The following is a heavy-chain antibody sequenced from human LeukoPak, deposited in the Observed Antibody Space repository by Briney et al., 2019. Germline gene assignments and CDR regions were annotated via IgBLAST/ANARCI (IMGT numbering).Heavy chain of an antibody. CDR1: GFTFTSYW. Sequence: GGSLRLSCAASGFTFTSYWMSWVRQAPGKGLEWVANINQDGTEKYYVRSVKGRFTISRDNAKNSLYLQMNSLTAEDTAVYYCARESFAARWDWGQGTLVTVSS. J-gene: IGHJ4*02. CDR3: ARESFAARWD. CDR2: INQDGTEK. V-gene: IGHV3-7*01. D-gene: IGHD6-6*01.